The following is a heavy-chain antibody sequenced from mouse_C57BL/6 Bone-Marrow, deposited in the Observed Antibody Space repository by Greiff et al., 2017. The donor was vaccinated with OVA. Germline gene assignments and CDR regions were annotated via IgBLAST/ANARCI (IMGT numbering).Heavy chain of an antibody. CDR1: GYSFTGYY. J-gene: IGHJ3*01. D-gene: IGHD1-1*01. V-gene: IGHV1-42*01. CDR2: INPSTGGT. CDR3: ARDDYGSSFPWFAY. Sequence: VQLQQSGPELVKPGASVKISCKASGYSFTGYYMNWVKQSPEKSLEWIGEINPSTGGTTYNQKFKAKATLTVDKSSSTAYMQLKSLTADDSAVYYCARDDYGSSFPWFAYWGQGTLVTVSA.